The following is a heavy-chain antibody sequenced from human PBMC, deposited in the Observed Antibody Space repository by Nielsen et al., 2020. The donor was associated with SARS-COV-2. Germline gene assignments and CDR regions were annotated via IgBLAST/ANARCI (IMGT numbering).Heavy chain of an antibody. V-gene: IGHV4-59*12. Sequence: SETLSLTCTVSGGSISSYYWSWIRQPPGKGLEWIGFIYHSGSTNYNPSLKSRVAISADTSKKQISLRLTSVSAADTAVYFCARGDLVVVPSPLLGLGPIFYYFCLDVWGKGTTVIVSS. J-gene: IGHJ6*03. D-gene: IGHD2-2*02. CDR1: GGSISSYY. CDR2: IYHSGST. CDR3: ARGDLVVVPSPLLGLGPIFYYFCLDV.